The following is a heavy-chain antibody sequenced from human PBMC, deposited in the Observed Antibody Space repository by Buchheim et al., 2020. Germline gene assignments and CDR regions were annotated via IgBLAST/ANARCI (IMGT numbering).Heavy chain of an antibody. V-gene: IGHV4-61*01. CDR3: ARDVGGYSDYGANHWYFDL. J-gene: IGHJ2*01. CDR2: IYYSGGT. D-gene: IGHD5-12*01. CDR1: GGSVSSGSYY. Sequence: QVQLQESGPGLVKPSETLSLTCSVSGGSVSSGSYYWSWIRQPPGKGLEWIGYIYYSGGTNYNPSLKSRVTISVDTSKNQFSLKLSSVTAADTAVYYCARDVGGYSDYGANHWYFDLWGRGTL.